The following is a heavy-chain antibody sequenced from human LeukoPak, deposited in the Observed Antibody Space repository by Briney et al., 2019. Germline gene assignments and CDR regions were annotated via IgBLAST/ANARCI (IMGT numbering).Heavy chain of an antibody. CDR2: ISSSSSYI. Sequence: GGSLRLSCAASGFTFSSYSMNWVRQAPGKGLEWVSSISSSSSYIYYADSVKGRFTISRDNSKNTLYLQMGSLRAEDMAVYYCARGGPMIVDKIDYWGQGTLVTVSS. V-gene: IGHV3-21*01. CDR1: GFTFSSYS. J-gene: IGHJ4*02. CDR3: ARGGPMIVDKIDY. D-gene: IGHD3-22*01.